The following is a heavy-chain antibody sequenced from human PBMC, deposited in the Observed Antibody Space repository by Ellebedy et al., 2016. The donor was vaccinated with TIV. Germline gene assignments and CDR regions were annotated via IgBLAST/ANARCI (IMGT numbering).Heavy chain of an antibody. J-gene: IGHJ4*02. V-gene: IGHV3-30*18. D-gene: IGHD5-12*01. CDR3: AKDEVAYSGYDFYYFDY. Sequence: GGSLRLXXAASGFTFSTYGMHWVRQAPGKGLEWVAVISYDGSNGYSADSVKGRFTISRDNSKNTLYLQMNSLRAEDTAVYYCAKDEVAYSGYDFYYFDYWGQGTLVTVSS. CDR2: ISYDGSNG. CDR1: GFTFSTYG.